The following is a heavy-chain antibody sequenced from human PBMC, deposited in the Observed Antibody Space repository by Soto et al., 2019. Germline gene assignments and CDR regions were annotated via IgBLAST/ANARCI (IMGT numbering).Heavy chain of an antibody. V-gene: IGHV4-59*13. CDR2: IYHTGNT. Sequence: QVRLHESGPGLVKPSETLSLTCTVSTDSFNDYYWSWIRQPPGKGLEWIGSIYHTGNTNYNPSLERRVSSSVDTSKVQVSLSLSSVTAADTAVYYCARDVGIHDAFDIWGQGTLVTVSS. CDR3: ARDVGIHDAFDI. D-gene: IGHD5-18*01. CDR1: TDSFNDYY. J-gene: IGHJ3*02.